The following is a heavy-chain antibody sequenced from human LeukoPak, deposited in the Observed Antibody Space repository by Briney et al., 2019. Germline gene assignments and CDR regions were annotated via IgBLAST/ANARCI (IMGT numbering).Heavy chain of an antibody. V-gene: IGHV4-59*01. Sequence: SETLSLTCTVSAGSISNYYWSWIRQPPGKGLEWIGYIYNSGSTNYNPSLKSRVSISVDTSKNQFSLKLSSVTAADTAVYYCARDGTSRSIQHWGQGALVTVSS. J-gene: IGHJ1*01. CDR3: ARDGTSRSIQH. CDR1: AGSISNYY. D-gene: IGHD1-26*01. CDR2: IYNSGST.